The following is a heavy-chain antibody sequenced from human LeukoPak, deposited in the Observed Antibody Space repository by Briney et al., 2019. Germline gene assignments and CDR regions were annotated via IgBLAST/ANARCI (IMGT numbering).Heavy chain of an antibody. CDR1: GFTFSSYT. CDR3: ARDPTPRYCSGGSCYTHYGMDV. CDR2: ISSSSSYI. D-gene: IGHD2-15*01. V-gene: IGHV3-21*01. J-gene: IGHJ6*02. Sequence: GGSLRLSCAASGFTFSSYTMNWVRQAPGKGLEWVSSISSSSSYIYYADSVKGRLTISGDNAKNSLYLQMNSLRAEDTAVYYCARDPTPRYCSGGSCYTHYGMDVWGQGTTVTVSS.